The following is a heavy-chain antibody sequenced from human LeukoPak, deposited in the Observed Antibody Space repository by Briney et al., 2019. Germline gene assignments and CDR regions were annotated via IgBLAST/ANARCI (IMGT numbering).Heavy chain of an antibody. Sequence: SETLSLTCTVSGYSISSGYYWGWIRQPPGKGLEWIGSIYHSGSTYYNPSLKSRVTISVDTSKNQFSLKLSSVTAADTAVYYCARVTYYDYVWGSYRPYYFDYWGQGTLVTVSS. CDR3: ARVTYYDYVWGSYRPYYFDY. D-gene: IGHD3-16*02. CDR2: IYHSGST. V-gene: IGHV4-38-2*02. CDR1: GYSISSGYY. J-gene: IGHJ4*02.